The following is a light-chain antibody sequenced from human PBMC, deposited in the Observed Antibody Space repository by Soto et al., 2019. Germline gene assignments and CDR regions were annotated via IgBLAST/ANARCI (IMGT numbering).Light chain of an antibody. J-gene: IGLJ1*01. V-gene: IGLV2-14*01. CDR3: CSYAGSSYV. CDR2: QVT. Sequence: QSVLTQPASVSGSPGQSITISCTGTSSDIGYYNYVSWFQQHPGKAPKLIISQVTNRPSGVSTRFSGSKSGNTASLTISGLQADDEAHYYCCSYAGSSYVFGTGTKVT. CDR1: SSDIGYYNY.